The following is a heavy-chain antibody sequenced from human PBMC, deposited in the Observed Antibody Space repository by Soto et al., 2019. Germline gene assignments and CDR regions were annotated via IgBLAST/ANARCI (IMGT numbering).Heavy chain of an antibody. CDR1: GYSFTDYH. Sequence: ASVKVSCKASGYSFTDYHIHWVRQAPGQGLEWLGRINPKSGGTSTAQKFQGWVTITTDTSISTASMELTRRTSDDTAIYYCARGDSTDCSNGVCSFFYNHDMDVWGKGPTVTVSS. CDR2: INPKSGGT. D-gene: IGHD2-8*01. CDR3: ARGDSTDCSNGVCSFFYNHDMDV. J-gene: IGHJ6*04. V-gene: IGHV1-2*04.